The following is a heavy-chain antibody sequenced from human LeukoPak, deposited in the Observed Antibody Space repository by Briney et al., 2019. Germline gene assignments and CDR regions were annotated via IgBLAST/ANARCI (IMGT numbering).Heavy chain of an antibody. D-gene: IGHD3-22*01. Sequence: SETLSLTRTVSGGSISSGSSYWGWIRQPPGKGMEWSGRINYSGSTYYNPSLKSPVTISVDTSENQFSLKLRSVTAADTAVYYCARQSPYYESSGYYPQLMDVWGKGTTVTISS. CDR1: GGSISSGSSY. CDR3: ARQSPYYESSGYYPQLMDV. CDR2: INYSGST. V-gene: IGHV4-39*01. J-gene: IGHJ6*03.